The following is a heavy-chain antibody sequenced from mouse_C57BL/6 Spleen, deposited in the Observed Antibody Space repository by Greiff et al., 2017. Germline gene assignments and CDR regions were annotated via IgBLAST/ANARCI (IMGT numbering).Heavy chain of an antibody. CDR1: GYTFPSSW. CDR3: ARPIAPVVSTPLDD. D-gene: IGHD1-1*01. Sequence: QVQLQQPGAELVKPGASVPLSCKASGYTFPSSWMHWVKQRPGQGLEWIGMLHPNSGSTNYNEKFKNKATLTVVKSSSTAYMQLSSLTSVDSSVYYWARPIAPVVSTPLDDWGQGATLPVSS. V-gene: IGHV1-64*01. J-gene: IGHJ2*01. CDR2: LHPNSGST.